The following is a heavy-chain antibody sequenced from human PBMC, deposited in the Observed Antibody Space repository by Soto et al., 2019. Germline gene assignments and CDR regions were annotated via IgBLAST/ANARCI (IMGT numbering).Heavy chain of an antibody. D-gene: IGHD2-2*01. CDR2: IYYRGGT. Sequence: SETLSLTCTVSGGSVSSGDYYWSWIRQSPGKGLEWIGNIYYRGGTNYKPSLKTRPAISADTSKKQVSLRLSSGAAADTAEHYCARVGPDCNSFGCFWGRWFDPWRQGTLVTVSS. V-gene: IGHV4-61*08. J-gene: IGHJ5*02. CDR3: ARVGPDCNSFGCFWGRWFDP. CDR1: GGSVSSGDYY.